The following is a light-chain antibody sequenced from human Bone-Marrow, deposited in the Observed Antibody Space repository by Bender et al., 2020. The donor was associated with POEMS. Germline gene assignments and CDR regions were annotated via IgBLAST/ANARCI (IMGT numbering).Light chain of an antibody. CDR2: YDD. CDR1: SSNIGNHG. J-gene: IGLJ2*01. Sequence: QSVVTQPPSLSEAPRQRVTISCSGSSSNIGNHGVNWYQHLPGEAPKLLIYYDDLLTPGVSDRFSASKSGTSASLAISELQSEDEALYYCSAWDDSLSGLVFGGGTKLTVL. V-gene: IGLV1-36*01. CDR3: SAWDDSLSGLV.